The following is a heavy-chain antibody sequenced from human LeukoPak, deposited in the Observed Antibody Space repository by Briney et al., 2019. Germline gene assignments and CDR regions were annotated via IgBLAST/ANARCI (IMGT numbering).Heavy chain of an antibody. CDR2: INHSGST. V-gene: IGHV4-34*01. CDR1: GLTFADYA. D-gene: IGHD6-13*01. Sequence: PGGSLRLSCTTSGLTFADYAMSWIRQPPGKGLEWIGEINHSGSTNYNPSLKSRVTISVDTSKNQFSLKLSSVTAADTAVYYCARGGYSSSYYYYYMDVWGKGTTVTVSS. J-gene: IGHJ6*03. CDR3: ARGGYSSSYYYYYMDV.